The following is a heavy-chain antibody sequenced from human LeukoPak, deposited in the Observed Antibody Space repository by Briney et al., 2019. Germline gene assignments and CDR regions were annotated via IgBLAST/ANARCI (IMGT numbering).Heavy chain of an antibody. CDR3: AKDIERGFDYTNSLDY. CDR2: IWSDGTNK. J-gene: IGHJ4*02. D-gene: IGHD4-11*01. Sequence: GGSLRLSCAASGFTFSSYCMHWVRQAPGKGLEWVAVIWSDGTNKYYADSVKGRFAISRDDSNNMVYLQMNSMRVEDTAVYYCAKDIERGFDYTNSLDYWRQGTLVTVSS. CDR1: GFTFSSYC. V-gene: IGHV3-33*06.